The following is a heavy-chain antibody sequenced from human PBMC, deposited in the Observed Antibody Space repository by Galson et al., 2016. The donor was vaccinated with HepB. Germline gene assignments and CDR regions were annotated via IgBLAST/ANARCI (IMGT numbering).Heavy chain of an antibody. CDR1: GFTFSNYA. D-gene: IGHD5-24*01. Sequence: SLRLSCAASGFTFSNYAMTWVRQPPGKGLEWVSGTTRTSPTYYAESVRRRFTISRDNFRSTLTLQMNSLTAEDTARYYCAQVGGPPGYNYPAPFDNWGQGTLVTVSS. V-gene: IGHV3-23*01. CDR2: TTRTSPT. CDR3: AQVGGPPGYNYPAPFDN. J-gene: IGHJ4*02.